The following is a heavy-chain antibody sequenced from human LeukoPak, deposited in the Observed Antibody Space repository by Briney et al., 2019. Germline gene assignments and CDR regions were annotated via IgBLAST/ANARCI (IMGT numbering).Heavy chain of an antibody. V-gene: IGHV1-8*01. D-gene: IGHD5-18*01. CDR1: GYTFTSYD. Sequence: RASVKVSCTASGYTFTSYDINWVRQATGQGLEWMGWMNPNSGNTGYSQKFQGRVTMTRNTSISTAYMELSSLRSEDTAVYYCARGGRYGYGTQFDYWGQGTLVTVSS. CDR2: MNPNSGNT. J-gene: IGHJ4*02. CDR3: ARGGRYGYGTQFDY.